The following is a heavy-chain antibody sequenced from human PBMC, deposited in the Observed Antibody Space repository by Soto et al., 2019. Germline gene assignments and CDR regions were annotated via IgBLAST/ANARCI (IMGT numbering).Heavy chain of an antibody. J-gene: IGHJ4*02. CDR3: AKATRGGAATLIRDY. Sequence: EVQLLESGGGLVQPGGSLRLSCAAAGFTFSIYAMSWVRQAPGKGLEWVSAISGSGGSTDYADSVKGRFTISRDNSKNTLYLQINGLRADDTAEYYCAKATRGGAATLIRDYWGQGTLVTVPS. CDR1: GFTFSIYA. CDR2: ISGSGGST. D-gene: IGHD6-13*01. V-gene: IGHV3-23*01.